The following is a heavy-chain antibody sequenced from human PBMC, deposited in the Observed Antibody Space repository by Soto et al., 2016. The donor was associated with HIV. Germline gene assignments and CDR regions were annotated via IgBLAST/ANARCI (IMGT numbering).Heavy chain of an antibody. Sequence: QVQLVQSGAEVKKPGASVKVSCKASGYTFTSYYMHWVRQAPGQGLEWMGIINPSGGSTSYAQKFQGRVTMTRDTSTSTVYMELSSLRSDDTAVYYCARDYRIAVAGTTHGPWGRSSLAHWGQGTLVTVSS. CDR1: GYTFTSYY. CDR2: INPSGGST. V-gene: IGHV1-46*01. D-gene: IGHD6-19*01. CDR3: ARDYRIAVAGTTHGPWGRSSLAH. J-gene: IGHJ4*02.